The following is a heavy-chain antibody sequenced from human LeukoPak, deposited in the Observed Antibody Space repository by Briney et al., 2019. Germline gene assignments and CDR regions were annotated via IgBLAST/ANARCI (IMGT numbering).Heavy chain of an antibody. Sequence: GGSLRLSCAASGFTFSSYSMNWVRQAPGKGLEWVSYISSSSSPIYYADSVTGRFTISRDNAKNSLYLQMNSLRDDDTAVCYCARDIGVAATGTGDYWGQGTLVTVSS. CDR3: ARDIGVAATGTGDY. CDR1: GFTFSSYS. D-gene: IGHD6-13*01. J-gene: IGHJ4*02. V-gene: IGHV3-48*02. CDR2: ISSSSSPI.